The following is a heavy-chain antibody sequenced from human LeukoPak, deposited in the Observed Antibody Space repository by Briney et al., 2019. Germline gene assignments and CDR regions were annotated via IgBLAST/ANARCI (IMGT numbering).Heavy chain of an antibody. V-gene: IGHV1-18*01. D-gene: IGHD5-12*01. CDR2: ISAYNGNT. CDR3: AIESDVDIVATIGFDP. J-gene: IGHJ5*02. CDR1: GYTFTSYG. Sequence: ASVKVSCKASGYTFTSYGISWVRQAPGQGLEWMGWISAYNGNTNYAQKFQGRVTMTRDTSISTAYMELSRLRSDDTAVYYCAIESDVDIVATIGFDPWGQGTLVTVSS.